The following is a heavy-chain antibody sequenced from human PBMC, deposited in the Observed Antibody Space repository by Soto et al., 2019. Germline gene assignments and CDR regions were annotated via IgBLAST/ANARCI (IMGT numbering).Heavy chain of an antibody. J-gene: IGHJ4*02. D-gene: IGHD2-15*01. V-gene: IGHV3-72*01. CDR1: GFTFSDHY. CDR3: VRNLASGGTYYFDY. CDR2: VRNKANSYTT. Sequence: EVPLVDSGGGLVEPGGSLRLSCAASGFTFSDHYMDWVRQAPGKGLEWIGRVRNKANSYTTEYAASVRGRFTVSRDDSKNSLYLQMNSLKTEDTAMYYCVRNLASGGTYYFDYWGQGTLVTVSS.